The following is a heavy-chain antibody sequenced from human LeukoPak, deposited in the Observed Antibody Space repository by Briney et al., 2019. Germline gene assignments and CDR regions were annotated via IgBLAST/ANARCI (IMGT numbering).Heavy chain of an antibody. CDR1: GLVFDDYG. CDR2: INWNGDST. J-gene: IGHJ4*02. CDR3: VKLEYYFDSTGYLDS. Sequence: GGSLRLSCAASGLVFDDYGMTWVRHAPGKGLEWVSTINWNGDSTTYADSVKGRFPISRDNAKTSLYLQMNSLRDEDTAFYYCVKLEYYFDSTGYLDSWGQGSLVTVSS. D-gene: IGHD3-22*01. V-gene: IGHV3-20*04.